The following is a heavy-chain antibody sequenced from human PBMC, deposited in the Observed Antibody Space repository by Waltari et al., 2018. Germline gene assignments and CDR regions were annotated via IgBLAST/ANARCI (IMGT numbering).Heavy chain of an antibody. D-gene: IGHD3-22*01. CDR2: IYYSGST. J-gene: IGHJ4*02. CDR1: GGSISSSSYY. CDR3: ARNLLYYYDSSGYYYVSYFDY. V-gene: IGHV4-39*01. Sequence: QLQLQESGPGLVKPSETLSLTCTVSGGSISSSSYYWGWIRQPPGKGLEWIGSIYYSGSTYYNPSLKSRVTISVDTSKNQFSLKLSSVTAADTAVYYCARNLLYYYDSSGYYYVSYFDYWGQGTLVTISS.